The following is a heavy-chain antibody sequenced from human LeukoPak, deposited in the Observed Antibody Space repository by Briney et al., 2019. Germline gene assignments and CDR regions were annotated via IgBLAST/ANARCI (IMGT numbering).Heavy chain of an antibody. Sequence: PGGSLRLSCAASGFTFSSNAMSWVRQAPGKGLEWVSSISDTGGSTYYADSVKGRFTISRDNSKNTLYLQMNSLRAEDTALYYCAKHYDSSGYYYNYWGQGTLVTVSS. CDR1: GFTFSSNA. V-gene: IGHV3-23*01. J-gene: IGHJ4*02. CDR3: AKHYDSSGYYYNY. CDR2: ISDTGGST. D-gene: IGHD3-22*01.